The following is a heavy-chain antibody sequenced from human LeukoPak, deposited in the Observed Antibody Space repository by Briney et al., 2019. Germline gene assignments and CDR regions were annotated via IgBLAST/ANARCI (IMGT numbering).Heavy chain of an antibody. V-gene: IGHV3-53*01. Sequence: PGGSLRVSCAASGLSVGDNDMNWVRQAPGKGLEWVSVIHSGGNAYYADSVRGRFTISRDSSKNTLYLQMNTLRAEDTAVYYCAKEPHYYGSGTFDYWGQGTLVTVSS. CDR1: GLSVGDND. J-gene: IGHJ4*02. D-gene: IGHD3-10*01. CDR3: AKEPHYYGSGTFDY. CDR2: IHSGGNA.